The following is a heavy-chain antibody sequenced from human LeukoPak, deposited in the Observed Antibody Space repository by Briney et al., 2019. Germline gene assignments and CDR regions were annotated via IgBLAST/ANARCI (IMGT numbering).Heavy chain of an antibody. CDR2: INPSGGST. CDR3: ARDPPQDYDILTGYYNSAFDI. CDR1: GYTFTSYY. J-gene: IGHJ3*02. Sequence: ASVKVSCKASGYTFTSYYMHWVRQAPGQGLEWMGIINPSGGSTSYAQKLQGRVTMTRDTSTSTVYMELSSLRSEDTAVYYCARDPPQDYDILTGYYNSAFDIWGQGTMVTVSS. V-gene: IGHV1-46*01. D-gene: IGHD3-9*01.